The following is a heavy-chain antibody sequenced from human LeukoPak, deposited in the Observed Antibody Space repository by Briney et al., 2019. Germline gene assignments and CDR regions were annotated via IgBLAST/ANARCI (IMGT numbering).Heavy chain of an antibody. CDR1: GFTFGDYA. V-gene: IGHV3-49*03. J-gene: IGHJ4*02. D-gene: IGHD1-26*01. Sequence: GGSLRLSCTASGFTFGDYAMSWFRQAPGKGLEWVGFIRCKAYGGTTEYAASVKGRFTISRDDSKSIAYLQMNSLKTEDTAVYYCTRVRLYSGSYFDYWGQGTLVTVSS. CDR3: TRVRLYSGSYFDY. CDR2: IRCKAYGGTT.